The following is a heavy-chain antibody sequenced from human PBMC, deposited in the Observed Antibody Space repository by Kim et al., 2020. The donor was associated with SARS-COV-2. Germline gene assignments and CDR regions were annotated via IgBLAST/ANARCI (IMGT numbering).Heavy chain of an antibody. Sequence: SETLSLTCAVYGGSFSGYYWSWIRQPPGKGLEWIGEINHSGSTNYNPSLKSRVTISVDTSKNQFSLKLSSVTAADTAVYYCARRRYCSGGSCAGWVGRYFQHWGQGTLVTVSS. CDR1: GGSFSGYY. V-gene: IGHV4-34*01. CDR3: ARRRYCSGGSCAGWVGRYFQH. J-gene: IGHJ1*01. CDR2: INHSGST. D-gene: IGHD2-15*01.